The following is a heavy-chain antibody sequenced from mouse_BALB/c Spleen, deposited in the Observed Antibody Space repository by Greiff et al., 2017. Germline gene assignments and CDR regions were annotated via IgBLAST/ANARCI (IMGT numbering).Heavy chain of an antibody. CDR1: GFTFTDYY. V-gene: IGHV5-4*02. CDR2: ISDGGSYN. Sequence: EVKLVESGGGLVKPGGSLKLSCAASGFTFTDYYMYWVRQPPEKRLEWVETISDGGSYNYYPDSVKGRFTISRDNAKNNLYLQMSSLKSEDTAMYYCATYRSLAYWGQGTLVTVSA. CDR3: ATYRSLAY. D-gene: IGHD2-14*01. J-gene: IGHJ3*01.